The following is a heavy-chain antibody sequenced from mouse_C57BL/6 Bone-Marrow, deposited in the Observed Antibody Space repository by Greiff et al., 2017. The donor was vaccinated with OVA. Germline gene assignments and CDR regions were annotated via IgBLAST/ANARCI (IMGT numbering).Heavy chain of an antibody. CDR3: ARSVYDGYYRRAMDD. V-gene: IGHV1-59*01. D-gene: IGHD2-3*01. CDR1: GYTFTSYW. CDR2: IDPSDSYT. Sequence: VQLQQPGAELVRPGTSVKLSCKASGYTFTSYWMHWVKQRPGQGLEWIGVIDPSDSYTNYNQKFKGKATLTVDTSSSTAYMQLSRLTSEDSAVEYCARSVYDGYYRRAMDDWGQGTSVTVSS. J-gene: IGHJ4*01.